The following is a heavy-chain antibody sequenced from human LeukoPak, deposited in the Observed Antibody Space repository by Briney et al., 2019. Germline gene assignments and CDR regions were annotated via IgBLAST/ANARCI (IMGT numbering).Heavy chain of an antibody. J-gene: IGHJ4*02. CDR2: IYWNDDK. D-gene: IGHD2-2*02. Sequence: ESGPTLVKPTQTLTLTCTFSGFSLSTRGVGVGWIRQPPGKALEWLALIYWNDDKRYSPSLKSRLTITKDTSKNQVVLTMTNMDPVDTATYYCAHRGPYCSSTSCYTNFDYWGQGTLVTVSS. V-gene: IGHV2-5*01. CDR1: GFSLSTRGVG. CDR3: AHRGPYCSSTSCYTNFDY.